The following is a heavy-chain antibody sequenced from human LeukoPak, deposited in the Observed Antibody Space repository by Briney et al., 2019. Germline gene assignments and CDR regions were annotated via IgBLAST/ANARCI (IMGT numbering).Heavy chain of an antibody. D-gene: IGHD5-24*01. CDR1: GGTFSSYA. J-gene: IGHJ4*02. CDR2: IIPIFGAA. Sequence: ASVTVSCTSSGGTFSSYAISWVRQAPGQGLEWMGGIIPIFGAANYAQKFQGRVTITADESTSTAYMELSSLRSEDTAVYYCARARGLRGDGYNKKSGFDYWGQGTLVTVSS. CDR3: ARARGLRGDGYNKKSGFDY. V-gene: IGHV1-69*01.